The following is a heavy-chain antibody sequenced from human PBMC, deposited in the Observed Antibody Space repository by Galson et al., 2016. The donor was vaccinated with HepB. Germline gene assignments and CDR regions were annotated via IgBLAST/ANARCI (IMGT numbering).Heavy chain of an antibody. CDR1: GYTFTSYY. D-gene: IGHD3/OR15-3a*01. CDR2: INPRGGST. J-gene: IGHJ4*02. Sequence: SVKVSCKASGYTFTSYYMHWVRQAPGQGLEWMGKINPRGGSTSCAQKLQGRVTMTRDTSTSTVYMELSSLTSEDTAVYYCARGTGTGGYFDYWGQGTLVTVSS. V-gene: IGHV1-46*01. CDR3: ARGTGTGGYFDY.